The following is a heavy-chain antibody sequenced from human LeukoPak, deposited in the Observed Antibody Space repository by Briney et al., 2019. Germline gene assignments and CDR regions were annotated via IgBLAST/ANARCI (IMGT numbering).Heavy chain of an antibody. Sequence: PSQTLSLTCTVSGGSISSGDYYWSWIRQPPGKGLEWIGYIYYSGSTNYNPSLKSRVTISVDTSKNQFSLKLSSVTAADTAVYYCARHAIARPWFGELLPPNFDYWGQGTLVTVSS. D-gene: IGHD3-10*01. CDR3: ARHAIARPWFGELLPPNFDY. CDR2: IYYSGST. J-gene: IGHJ4*02. CDR1: GGSISSGDYY. V-gene: IGHV4-30-4*01.